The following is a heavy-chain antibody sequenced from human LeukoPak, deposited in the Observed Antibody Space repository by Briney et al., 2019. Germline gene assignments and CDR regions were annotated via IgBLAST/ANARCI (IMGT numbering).Heavy chain of an antibody. J-gene: IGHJ5*02. Sequence: GGSLRLSCAAPGFTFSTFAMTWVRQAPGKGLEWVSGVVGGGTTYYADSVKGRFTLSKDNSKKTVYPQMNSLRVEDTAIYYCAKDLHYNDGRWEFDPWGQGTLVTVSS. CDR1: GFTFSTFA. CDR3: AKDLHYNDGRWEFDP. D-gene: IGHD5-24*01. CDR2: VVGGGTT. V-gene: IGHV3-23*01.